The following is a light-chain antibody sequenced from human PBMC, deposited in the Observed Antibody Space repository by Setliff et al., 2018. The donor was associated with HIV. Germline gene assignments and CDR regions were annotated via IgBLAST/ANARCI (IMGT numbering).Light chain of an antibody. CDR3: SSYTTSSTPHAV. J-gene: IGLJ2*01. V-gene: IGLV2-14*03. CDR2: DVS. Sequence: LTQPASVSGSPGQSITISCTGTSSDVGGYNYVSWYQQHPGEAPKLMIYDVSYRPSGVSNRFSGSKSGNTASLTISGLQAEDEADYHCSSYTTSSTPHAVFGGGTKVTVL. CDR1: SSDVGGYNY.